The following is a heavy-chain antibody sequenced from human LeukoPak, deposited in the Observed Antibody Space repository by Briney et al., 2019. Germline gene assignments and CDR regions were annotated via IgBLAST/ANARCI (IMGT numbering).Heavy chain of an antibody. CDR3: AREGDNYGNWFDP. V-gene: IGHV4-59*01. CDR2: IYYSGST. D-gene: IGHD5-18*01. Sequence: SETLSLTCTVSGGSISSYYWSWIRQPPGKGLEWIGYIYYSGSTNYNPSLKSRVTISLDASKNQFSLKLSSVTAADTAVYYCAREGDNYGNWFDPWGQGTLVTVSS. CDR1: GGSISSYY. J-gene: IGHJ5*02.